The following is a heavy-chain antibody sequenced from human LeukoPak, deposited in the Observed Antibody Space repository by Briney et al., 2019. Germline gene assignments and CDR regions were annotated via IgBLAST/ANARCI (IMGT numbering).Heavy chain of an antibody. J-gene: IGHJ4*02. Sequence: SETLSLTCTVSGGSISSSSYYWGWIRQPPGKGLEWIGSIYYSGSTYYNPSLKSRVTISVDTSKNQFSLKLSSVTAADTAVYYCARAAWSSGWSLSYSYFDYWGQGTLVTVSS. CDR2: IYYSGST. CDR3: ARAAWSSGWSLSYSYFDY. V-gene: IGHV4-39*07. CDR1: GGSISSSSYY. D-gene: IGHD6-19*01.